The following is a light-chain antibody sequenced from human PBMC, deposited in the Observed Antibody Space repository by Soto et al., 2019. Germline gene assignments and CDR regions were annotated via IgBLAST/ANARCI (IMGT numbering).Light chain of an antibody. J-gene: IGKJ2*02. V-gene: IGKV1-5*03. CDR1: QSISGG. CDR3: QQSYSTPCT. CDR2: KAS. Sequence: DIQMTQSPSTLSASVGDRVTITCRASQSISGGLAWYQQKLGKDPKLLIYKASSLESGVPSRFSGSGSGTEFTLTISSLQPDDFATYYCQQSYSTPCTFGQGTKLEIK.